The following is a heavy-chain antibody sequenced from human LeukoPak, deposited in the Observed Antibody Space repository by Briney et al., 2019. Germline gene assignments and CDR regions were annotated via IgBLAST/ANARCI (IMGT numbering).Heavy chain of an antibody. D-gene: IGHD3-22*01. V-gene: IGHV3-11*01. Sequence: PGGSLRLSCAASGFTFSDYYMSWIRQAPGKGLEWVSYISSSGSTIYYADSVKGRFTISRDNAKNSLYLQMNSLRAEDTAVYYCARDPLSQYYYDSSGYFGYWGQGTLVTVSS. CDR1: GFTFSDYY. CDR3: ARDPLSQYYYDSSGYFGY. J-gene: IGHJ4*02. CDR2: ISSSGSTI.